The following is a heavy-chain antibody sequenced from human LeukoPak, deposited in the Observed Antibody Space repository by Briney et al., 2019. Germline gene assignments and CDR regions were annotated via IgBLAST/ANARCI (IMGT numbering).Heavy chain of an antibody. J-gene: IGHJ4*02. CDR2: IYSGGST. CDR1: GFTVSSNY. D-gene: IGHD1-26*01. Sequence: GGSLRLSCAASGFTVSSNYMSWVRQAPGKGLEWVSVIYSGGSTYYADSVKGRFTISRDNSKNTLYLQMNSLRAEDTAVYYCAREWGVEYSGSDLGYWSQGTLVTVSS. V-gene: IGHV3-66*01. CDR3: AREWGVEYSGSDLGY.